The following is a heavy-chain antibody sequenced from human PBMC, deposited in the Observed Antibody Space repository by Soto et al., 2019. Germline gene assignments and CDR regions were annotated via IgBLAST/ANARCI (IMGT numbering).Heavy chain of an antibody. Sequence: GGSLRLSCAASGFAFSSYSMNWVRQAPGKGLEWVSSISSSSGCIYYADSVKGRFTISRDNAKKSVTLQMNSLRVEDTAVYYCARDLPYYETTGYHPGFDYWGQGTLVTVSS. CDR3: ARDLPYYETTGYHPGFDY. CDR2: ISSSSGCI. D-gene: IGHD3-16*01. V-gene: IGHV3-21*01. J-gene: IGHJ4*02. CDR1: GFAFSSYS.